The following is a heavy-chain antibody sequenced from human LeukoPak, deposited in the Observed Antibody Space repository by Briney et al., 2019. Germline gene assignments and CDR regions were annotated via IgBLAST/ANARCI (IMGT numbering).Heavy chain of an antibody. CDR1: GFTFSSYG. Sequence: GGSLRLSCAASGFTFSSYGINWVRQAPGKGLEWVSYISSSSSTIYYADSVKGRFTISRDNAKNSLYLQMNSLRAEDTALYYCAITKWGEGGQGTLVTVSS. J-gene: IGHJ4*02. D-gene: IGHD3-3*01. CDR2: ISSSSSTI. CDR3: AITKWGE. V-gene: IGHV3-48*01.